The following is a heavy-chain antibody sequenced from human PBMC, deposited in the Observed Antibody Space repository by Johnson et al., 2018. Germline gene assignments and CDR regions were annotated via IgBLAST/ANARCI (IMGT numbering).Heavy chain of an antibody. CDR2: ISSSSTYI. CDR3: ASLDTRMDG. D-gene: IGHD5-18*01. J-gene: IGHJ6*02. CDR1: GFTFSSYT. V-gene: IGHV3-21*01. Sequence: EVQLLESGGGLVKPGGSLRLSCAASGFTFSSYTMNWVRQAPGKGLEWVSSISSSSTYIYYADSVKGRVTISRDNAKNSLYLQMNSLRPEDTAVYYCASLDTRMDGWGQGTTVTVSS.